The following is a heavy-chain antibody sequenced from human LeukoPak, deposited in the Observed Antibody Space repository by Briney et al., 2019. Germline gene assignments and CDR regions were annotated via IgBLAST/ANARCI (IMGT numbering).Heavy chain of an antibody. V-gene: IGHV3-21*01. Sequence: NPGESLRLSCAASGFTFSSYSMNWVRQAPGKGLEWVSSISSSSSYIYYADSVKGRFTISRDNAKNSLYLQMNSLRAEDTAVYYCARDLGIVVVPAAIDFDYWGQGTLVTVSS. CDR2: ISSSSSYI. CDR3: ARDLGIVVVPAAIDFDY. CDR1: GFTFSSYS. J-gene: IGHJ4*02. D-gene: IGHD2-2*02.